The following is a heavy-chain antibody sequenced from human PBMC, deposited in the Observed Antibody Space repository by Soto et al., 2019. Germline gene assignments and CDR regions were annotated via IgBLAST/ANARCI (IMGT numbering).Heavy chain of an antibody. CDR1: RYLISSGYY. CDR3: ARYLSSGYDSYYLDY. CDR2: IDYSGRT. V-gene: IGHV4-38-2*01. Sequence: PSENLSLTCAVSRYLISSGYYWGWIRQTPGKGLEWLGSIDYSGRTYYNPSLKSRVSTSVDLSKNQFSLNLRSVTAADTSVYFCARYLSSGYDSYYLDYRGQGTPVTSP. J-gene: IGHJ4*02. D-gene: IGHD3-22*01.